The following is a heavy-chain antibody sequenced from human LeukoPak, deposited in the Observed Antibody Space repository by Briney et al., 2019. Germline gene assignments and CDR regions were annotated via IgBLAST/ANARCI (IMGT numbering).Heavy chain of an antibody. J-gene: IGHJ6*02. CDR1: GGSISSSSYY. CDR2: IYYSGST. Sequence: PSETLSLTCTVSGGSISSSSYYWGWIRQPPGRGLEWLGSIYYSGSTYYDPSLKSRVTISVDTSKNQFSLKLSSVTAADTAVYYCARDSFPGYDFWSGYRDYYGMDVWGRGTTVTVSS. V-gene: IGHV4-39*02. D-gene: IGHD3-3*01. CDR3: ARDSFPGYDFWSGYRDYYGMDV.